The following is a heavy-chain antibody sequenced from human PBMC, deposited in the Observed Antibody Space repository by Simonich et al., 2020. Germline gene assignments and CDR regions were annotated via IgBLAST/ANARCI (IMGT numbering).Heavy chain of an antibody. Sequence: QVQLVQSGAEVKKPGASVKVSCKASGYTFTGYDMHWVRQAPGQGLELRGWINPNRGGKNYAQKVQGRVTMTRDTSISTAYMELSRLRSDDTAVYYCARNGLVGILKAFDIWGQGTMVTVSS. J-gene: IGHJ3*02. V-gene: IGHV1-2*02. D-gene: IGHD2-21*01. CDR1: GYTFTGYD. CDR3: ARNGLVGILKAFDI. CDR2: INPNRGGK.